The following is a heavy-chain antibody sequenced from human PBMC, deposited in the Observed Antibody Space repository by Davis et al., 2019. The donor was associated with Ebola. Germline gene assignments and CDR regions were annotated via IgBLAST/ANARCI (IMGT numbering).Heavy chain of an antibody. CDR1: GFTFSTFG. J-gene: IGHJ4*02. Sequence: PGGSLRLSCSASGFTFSTFGMFWVRQAPGKGLEWVAFIRFDGSEKYYADSVKGRFTISRENSKATLDLQMNSLKSEDTAVYYCTTARQWLSATVDYWGQGTLVTVSS. CDR2: IRFDGSEK. V-gene: IGHV3-30*02. CDR3: TTARQWLSATVDY. D-gene: IGHD6-19*01.